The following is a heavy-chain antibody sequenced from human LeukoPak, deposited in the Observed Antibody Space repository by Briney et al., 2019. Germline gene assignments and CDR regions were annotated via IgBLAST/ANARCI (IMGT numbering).Heavy chain of an antibody. J-gene: IGHJ5*02. CDR3: ARDVSCSSTSCYSSNWLDP. V-gene: IGHV7-4-1*02. Sequence: GASVKVSCKASGYTFTSYAMNWVRQAPGQGLEWMGWINTNTGNPTYAQGFTGRFVFSLDTSVSTAYLQISSLKAEDTAVYYCARDVSCSSTSCYSSNWLDPWGQGTLVTVSS. CDR2: INTNTGNP. D-gene: IGHD2-2*01. CDR1: GYTFTSYA.